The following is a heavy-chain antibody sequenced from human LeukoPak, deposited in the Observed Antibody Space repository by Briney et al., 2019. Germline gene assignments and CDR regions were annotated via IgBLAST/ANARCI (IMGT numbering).Heavy chain of an antibody. Sequence: GASVKVSCKTSGYTFTDSYIHWVRQAPGQGLEWMGRINPNSGDPNYPQKFQGRVTMTRDTSISTAYMEVSRLTSDDTAVYYCARSARHCNNGVCFTDYYIDLWGKGTTVIVSS. D-gene: IGHD2-8*01. CDR3: ARSARHCNNGVCFTDYYIDL. V-gene: IGHV1-2*06. J-gene: IGHJ6*03. CDR1: GYTFTDSY. CDR2: INPNSGDP.